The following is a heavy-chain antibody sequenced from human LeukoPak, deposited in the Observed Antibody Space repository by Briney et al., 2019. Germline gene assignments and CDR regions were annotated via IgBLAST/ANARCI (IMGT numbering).Heavy chain of an antibody. Sequence: GRSLRLSCAASGFTFSSYSMNWVRQAPGKGLEWVSSISSSSSYIYYADSVKGRFTISRDNSKNTLYLQMNSLRAEDTAVYYCARDRFQDSSAYSNYYYYYGMDVWGQGTTVTVSS. D-gene: IGHD3-22*01. V-gene: IGHV3-21*01. CDR2: ISSSSSYI. CDR1: GFTFSSYS. J-gene: IGHJ6*02. CDR3: ARDRFQDSSAYSNYYYYYGMDV.